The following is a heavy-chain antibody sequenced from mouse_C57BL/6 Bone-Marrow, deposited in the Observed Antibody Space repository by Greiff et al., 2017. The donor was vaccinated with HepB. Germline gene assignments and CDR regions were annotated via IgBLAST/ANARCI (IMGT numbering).Heavy chain of an antibody. V-gene: IGHV2-5*01. D-gene: IGHD1-1*01. CDR3: AKKGGPYYYGSSYRYFDV. CDR1: GFSLTSYG. Sequence: QVQLQQSGPGLVQPSQSLSITCTVSGFSLTSYGVHWVRQSPGKGLEWLGVIWRGGSTDYNAAFMSRLSITKDNSKSQVFFKMNSLQADDTAIYYCAKKGGPYYYGSSYRYFDVWGTGTTVTVSS. CDR2: IWRGGST. J-gene: IGHJ1*03.